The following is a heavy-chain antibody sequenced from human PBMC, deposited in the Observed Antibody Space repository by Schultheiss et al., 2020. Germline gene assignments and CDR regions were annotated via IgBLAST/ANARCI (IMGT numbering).Heavy chain of an antibody. Sequence: GGSLRLSCAASGFTFSSYAMHWVRQAPGKGLEWVAVISYDGSNKYYADSVKGRFTISRDNSKNTLYLQMNSLRAEDTAVYYCARDAALTTVPDAFDIWGQGTMVTVSS. CDR1: GFTFSSYA. CDR2: ISYDGSNK. V-gene: IGHV3-30-3*01. CDR3: ARDAALTTVPDAFDI. J-gene: IGHJ3*02. D-gene: IGHD4-17*01.